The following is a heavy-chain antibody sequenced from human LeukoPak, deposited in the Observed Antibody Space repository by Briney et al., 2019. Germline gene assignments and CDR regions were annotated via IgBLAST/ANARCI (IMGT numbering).Heavy chain of an antibody. D-gene: IGHD3-10*01. CDR1: GFTFSSYA. Sequence: GGSLRLSCAASGFTFSSYAMSWVRQAPGKGLEWVSAIAASIPNTYYTDSVRGRFPISRDNSKNTLSLQMRSLRAEDTAVYFCARRGHGSGSYYFDYWGQGTLVTVSS. V-gene: IGHV3-23*01. CDR2: IAASIPNT. J-gene: IGHJ4*02. CDR3: ARRGHGSGSYYFDY.